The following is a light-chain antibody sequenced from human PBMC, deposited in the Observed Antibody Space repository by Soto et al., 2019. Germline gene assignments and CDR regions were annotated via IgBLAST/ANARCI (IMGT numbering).Light chain of an antibody. CDR1: EVLVYSDGNTY. Sequence: DVVMTQSPLSLPVTLGRPCSISFSSSEVLVYSDGNTYLNWFHQRPGQSPRRLLYRVSNRDSGVPDKFSGSGSGTNFSLKISWVEADDVGVYYCMQGTHWPRTFGQGTKVDIK. J-gene: IGKJ1*01. CDR3: MQGTHWPRT. CDR2: RVS. V-gene: IGKV2-30*01.